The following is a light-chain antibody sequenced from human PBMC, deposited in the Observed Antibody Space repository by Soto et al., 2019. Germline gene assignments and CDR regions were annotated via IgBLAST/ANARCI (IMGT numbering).Light chain of an antibody. J-gene: IGLJ2*01. CDR2: DVT. CDR3: CSYAGSYTLRI. V-gene: IGLV2-11*01. Sequence: QSALTQPRSVSGSPGQSVTISCTGTSSDVGGYNYVSWYQHHPGKAPKLMIYDVTKRPSGVPDRFSASKSGNTASLTISGLQAEDEADYYCCSYAGSYTLRIFGGGTKVTVL. CDR1: SSDVGGYNY.